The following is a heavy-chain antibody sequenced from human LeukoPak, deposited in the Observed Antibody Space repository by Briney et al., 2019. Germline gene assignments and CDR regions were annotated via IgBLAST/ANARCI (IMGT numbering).Heavy chain of an antibody. V-gene: IGHV1-2*02. CDR3: ATSSGYSSSWGAFDI. D-gene: IGHD6-13*01. J-gene: IGHJ3*02. CDR1: GYTFTAYY. Sequence: GASVRVSCKASGYTFTAYYMHWVRQAPGQGLEWMGWMHPNSGGTHYEQKFQGRVTMTRDTSISTAYMEVSRLTSDDTAVYYCATSSGYSSSWGAFDIWGQGKMVTVSS. CDR2: MHPNSGGT.